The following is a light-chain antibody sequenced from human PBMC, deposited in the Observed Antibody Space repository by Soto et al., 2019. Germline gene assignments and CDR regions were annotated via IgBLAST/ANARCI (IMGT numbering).Light chain of an antibody. CDR2: DES. Sequence: SYDLTQPASVSLAPGKTDTIPCGGHSVGGKSVHRYQRRAGQAPVVVVYDESDRPSGIPARFSSSNSENTATLTIPSVDAGDEADYFCQVLEGGTDQHCVCGSGTK. V-gene: IGLV3-21*03. CDR1: SVGGKS. CDR3: QVLEGGTDQHCV. J-gene: IGLJ1*01.